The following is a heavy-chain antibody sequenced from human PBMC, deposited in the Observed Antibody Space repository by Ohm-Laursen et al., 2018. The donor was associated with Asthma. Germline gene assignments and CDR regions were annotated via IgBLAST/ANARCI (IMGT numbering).Heavy chain of an antibody. CDR2: LNTDGSGT. CDR1: GFTFSSYW. D-gene: IGHD4-23*01. V-gene: IGHV3-74*01. J-gene: IGHJ4*02. CDR3: VRSVDDGGNSGNY. Sequence: SLRLSCTASGFTFSSYWMHWVRQAPGKGPVWVSRLNTDGSGTWYADSVKGRFTISRDNAKNTLYLQMNSLRAEDTAVYYCVRSVDDGGNSGNYWGQGTLVTVSS.